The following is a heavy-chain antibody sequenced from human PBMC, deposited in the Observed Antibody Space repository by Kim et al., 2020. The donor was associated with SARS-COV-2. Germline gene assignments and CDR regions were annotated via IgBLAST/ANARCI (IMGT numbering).Heavy chain of an antibody. CDR3: AKDITYYGDLKYYYYGMDV. J-gene: IGHJ6*02. D-gene: IGHD4-17*01. CDR1: GFTLSDYG. V-gene: IGHV3-30*18. Sequence: GGSLRLSCVASGFTLSDYGMHWVRQAPGKGLEWVALILDDGSNKYYAHSVKGRFTISRDSSKDTLFLQMNRLTAEDTTVYYCAKDITYYGDLKYYYYGMDVWGQGTTVTVSS. CDR2: ILDDGSNK.